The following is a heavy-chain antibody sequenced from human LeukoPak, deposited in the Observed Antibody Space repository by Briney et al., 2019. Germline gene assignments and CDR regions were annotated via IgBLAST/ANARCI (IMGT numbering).Heavy chain of an antibody. CDR1: GTSFSDYY. J-gene: IGHJ4*02. D-gene: IGHD5-24*01. V-gene: IGHV4-31*11. CDR3: ARNRDGYNSFDY. CDR2: IYYSGSS. Sequence: SETLSLTCGVYGTSFSDYYWTWIRQHPGKGLEWIGYIYYSGSSYYNPSLRSRVTISVDTSKNHFSLKLSSVTAADTAVYYCARNRDGYNSFDYWGQGTLVTVSS.